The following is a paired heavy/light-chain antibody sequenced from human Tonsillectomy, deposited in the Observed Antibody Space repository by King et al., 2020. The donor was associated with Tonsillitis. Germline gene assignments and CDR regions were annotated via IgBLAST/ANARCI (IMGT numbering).Heavy chain of an antibody. Sequence: EVQLAESGGVLVKPGGSLRLSCAASGFTFNSAWMSWVRQGPGKGLEWVGRINPKAGGERADYAALVRGRFIISRDDSQSTVYLQMNNLEIEDTAVYYCTTYGSGSFMAWGQGTLVTVSS. J-gene: IGHJ5*02. CDR2: INPKAGGERA. D-gene: IGHD3-10*01. CDR3: TTYGSGSFMA. CDR1: GFTFNSAW. V-gene: IGHV3-15*01.
Light chain of an antibody. J-gene: IGLJ2*01. V-gene: IGLV2-8*01. CDR3: CSYAGNRLI. Sequence: QSALTQPPSASGSPGQSVTISCTGTSSDVGGYNFVSWYQQHPGKAPKLMIYEVIKRPSGVPDRFSGSKSGTTASLTVSGLQAEDEADYYCCSYAGNRLIFGGGTKLTVL. CDR1: SSDVGGYNF. CDR2: EVI.